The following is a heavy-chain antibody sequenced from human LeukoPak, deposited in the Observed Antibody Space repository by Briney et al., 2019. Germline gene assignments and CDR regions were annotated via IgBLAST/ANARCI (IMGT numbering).Heavy chain of an antibody. J-gene: IGHJ6*02. D-gene: IGHD2-21*02. Sequence: PGGSLRLSCAASGFTFTSYAMSWVRQAPGKGLEWVSAISYSGGSTYYADSVRGRFTISRDNPKNTLSLQMNSLRAEDTVLYYCAKAYCGGDCYSYGVDVWGQGTTVTVSS. V-gene: IGHV3-23*01. CDR1: GFTFTSYA. CDR3: AKAYCGGDCYSYGVDV. CDR2: ISYSGGST.